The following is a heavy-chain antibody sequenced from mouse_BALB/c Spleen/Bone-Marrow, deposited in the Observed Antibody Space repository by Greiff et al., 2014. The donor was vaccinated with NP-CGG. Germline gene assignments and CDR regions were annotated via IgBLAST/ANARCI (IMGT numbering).Heavy chain of an antibody. V-gene: IGHV2-6-4*01. J-gene: IGHJ4*01. Sequence: VQLPESGPGLVAPSQSLSLTCPVSGFSLSRYSIPWVRPPPGKGLEWLGMLWGGGSTDSNSALKSRLSISKDNSKSQVVLKRNSLQTDDTARYHCARKNRNYVGAMDDLGQGTPVAVTA. D-gene: IGHD2-5*01. CDR2: LWGGGST. CDR3: ARKNRNYVGAMDD. CDR1: GFSLSRYS.